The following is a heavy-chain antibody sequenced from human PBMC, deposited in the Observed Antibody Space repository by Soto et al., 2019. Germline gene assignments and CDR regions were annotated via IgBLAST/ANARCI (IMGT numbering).Heavy chain of an antibody. D-gene: IGHD2-15*01. CDR2: ISYDGSNK. V-gene: IGHV3-30*18. CDR1: GFTFSSYG. J-gene: IGHJ5*02. CDR3: AKDPYSGYCSGGSCYNWFDP. Sequence: GGSLRLSCAASGFTFSSYGMHWVRQAPGKGLEWVAVISYDGSNKYYADSVKGRFTISRDNSKNTLYLQMNSLRAEDTAVYYCAKDPYSGYCSGGSCYNWFDPWGQGTLVTVSS.